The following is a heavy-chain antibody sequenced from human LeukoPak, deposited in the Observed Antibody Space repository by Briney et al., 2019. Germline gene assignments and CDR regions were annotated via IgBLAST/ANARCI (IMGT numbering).Heavy chain of an antibody. CDR3: ARGRGYTVFDY. D-gene: IGHD5-24*01. CDR2: INHSGST. V-gene: IGHV4-34*01. Sequence: SETLSLTCAVYGGSFSGYYWSWIRQPPGKGLEWIGEINHSGSTNYNPSLKSRVTTSVDTSKNQFSLKLSSVTAADTAVYYCARGRGYTVFDYWGQGTLVTVSS. J-gene: IGHJ4*02. CDR1: GGSFSGYY.